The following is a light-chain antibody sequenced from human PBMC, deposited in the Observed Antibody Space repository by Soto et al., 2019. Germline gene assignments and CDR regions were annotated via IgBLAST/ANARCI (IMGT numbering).Light chain of an antibody. CDR1: SSDVGGYNY. V-gene: IGLV2-14*01. J-gene: IGLJ2*01. CDR2: EVT. CDR3: SSYTIHTTFVV. Sequence: QSALTQPASVSASPGQSITISCTGTSSDVGGYNYVSWYQQHPGKAPKLMIYEVTNRPSGVSNRFSGSKSGNTASLTISGLQAEDEAAYYCSSYTIHTTFVVFGGGTKVTVL.